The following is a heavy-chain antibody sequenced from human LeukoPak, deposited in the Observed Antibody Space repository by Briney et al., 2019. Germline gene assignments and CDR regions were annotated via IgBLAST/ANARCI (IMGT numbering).Heavy chain of an antibody. CDR2: ISYGGSNK. J-gene: IGHJ3*02. CDR3: AKDWNGDAFDI. CDR1: GFTFSSYG. D-gene: IGHD1-1*01. Sequence: PGGSLRLSCAASGFTFSSYGMHWVRQAPGKGLEWVAVISYGGSNKYYADSVKGRFTISRDNSKNTLYLQMNSLRAEDTAVYYCAKDWNGDAFDIWGQGTMVTVSS. V-gene: IGHV3-30*18.